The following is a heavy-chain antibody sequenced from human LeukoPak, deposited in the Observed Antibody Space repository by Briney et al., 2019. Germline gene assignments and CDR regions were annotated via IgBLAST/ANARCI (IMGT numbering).Heavy chain of an antibody. CDR1: GFTFSSYS. J-gene: IGHJ6*02. CDR2: ISSSSSYI. V-gene: IGHV3-21*01. CDR3: ARDGYSGYFHYYYGMDV. D-gene: IGHD5-12*01. Sequence: GGSPRLSCAASGFTFSSYSMNWVRQAPGKGLEWVSSISSSSSYIYYADSVKGRFTISRDNAKNSLYLQMNSLRAEDTAVYYCARDGYSGYFHYYYGMDVWGQGTTVTVSS.